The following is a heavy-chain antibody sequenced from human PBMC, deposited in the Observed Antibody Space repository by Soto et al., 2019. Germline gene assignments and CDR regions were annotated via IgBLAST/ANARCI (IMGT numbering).Heavy chain of an antibody. Sequence: SETLSLTCTVSGGSISSSSYYWGWIRQPPGKGLEWIGSIYYSGSTYYNPSLKSRVTISVDTSKNQFSLKLSSVTAADTAVYYCARREAAAGIAFDIWGQGTMVTVS. D-gene: IGHD6-13*01. CDR2: IYYSGST. V-gene: IGHV4-39*01. J-gene: IGHJ3*02. CDR1: GGSISSSSYY. CDR3: ARREAAAGIAFDI.